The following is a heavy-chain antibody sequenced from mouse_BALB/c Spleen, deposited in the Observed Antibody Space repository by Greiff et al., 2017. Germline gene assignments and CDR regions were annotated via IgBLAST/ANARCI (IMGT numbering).Heavy chain of an antibody. CDR2: IWAGGST. D-gene: IGHD1-2*01. CDR1: GFSLTSYG. J-gene: IGHJ4*01. Sequence: QVQLQQSGPGLVQPSQSLSITCTVSGFSLTSYGVHWVRQSPGKGLEWLGVIWAGGSTNYNSALMSRLSISKDNSKSQVFLKMNSLQTDDTAMYYCARIIHYYGSYAMDYWGQGTSVTVSS. CDR3: ARIIHYYGSYAMDY. V-gene: IGHV2-9*02.